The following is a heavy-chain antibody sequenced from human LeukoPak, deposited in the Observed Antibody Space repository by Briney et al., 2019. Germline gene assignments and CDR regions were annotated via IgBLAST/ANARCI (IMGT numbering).Heavy chain of an antibody. CDR1: GFTFSTYS. D-gene: IGHD3-10*01. Sequence: GGSLRLSCTASGFTFSTYSMNWVRQAPGKGLEWVSYISSSSSTIYYADSVKGRFTISRDNAKNSLYLQMISLRAEDTAVYYCARDPTDYYGSGSYYPFSYYYYGMDVWGQGTTVTVSS. J-gene: IGHJ6*02. CDR2: ISSSSSTI. V-gene: IGHV3-48*01. CDR3: ARDPTDYYGSGSYYPFSYYYYGMDV.